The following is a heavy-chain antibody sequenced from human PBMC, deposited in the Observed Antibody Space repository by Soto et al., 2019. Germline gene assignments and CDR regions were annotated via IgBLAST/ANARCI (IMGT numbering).Heavy chain of an antibody. D-gene: IGHD3-3*01. CDR2: IIPIFGTA. V-gene: IGHV1-69*13. Sequence: SVKVSCKASGYTFTSYAISWVRQAPGQGLEWMGGIIPIFGTANYAQKFQGRVTITADESTSTAYMELSSLRSEDTAVYYCAREMTRTTFFGGVIIPHYYSGMDVWGQGTTVTVPS. J-gene: IGHJ6*02. CDR1: GYTFTSYA. CDR3: AREMTRTTFFGGVIIPHYYSGMDV.